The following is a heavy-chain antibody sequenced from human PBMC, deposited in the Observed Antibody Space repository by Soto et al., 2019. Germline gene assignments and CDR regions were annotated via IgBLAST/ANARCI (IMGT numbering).Heavy chain of an antibody. CDR2: ITAYNDNT. J-gene: IGHJ6*02. D-gene: IGHD6-19*01. CDR1: GDTFTSYG. CDR3: ATIRRYGALASTSYYYYGMDV. Sequence: QVQLVQSGAEVKEPGASVKVSCTASGDTFTSYGVSWVRQAPGQGLEWMGWITAYNDNTNYAQKLQGRVTMTTDTSTSTAYMEMRSLRSDDTAVYYCATIRRYGALASTSYYYYGMDVWGQGTTVTVSS. V-gene: IGHV1-18*01.